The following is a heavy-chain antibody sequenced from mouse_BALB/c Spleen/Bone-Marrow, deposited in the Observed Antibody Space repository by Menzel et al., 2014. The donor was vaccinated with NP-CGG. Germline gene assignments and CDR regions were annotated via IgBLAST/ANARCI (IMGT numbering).Heavy chain of an antibody. J-gene: IGHJ3*01. Sequence: EVHLVESGPELVKPGASVKISCKTSGYTFTEHTMHWVKQSHGESLEWIGGINPNNGGTSYNQKFKGKATLTVDKSSSTAYMELRSLTSDDSAVYYCARKGYGSSYAWFAYWGQGTLVTVSA. CDR1: GYTFTEHT. CDR3: ARKGYGSSYAWFAY. CDR2: INPNNGGT. D-gene: IGHD1-1*01. V-gene: IGHV1-18*01.